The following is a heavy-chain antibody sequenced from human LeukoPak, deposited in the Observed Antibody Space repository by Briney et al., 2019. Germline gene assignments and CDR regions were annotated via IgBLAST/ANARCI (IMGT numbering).Heavy chain of an antibody. CDR3: AREYAVAAEEDYYDY. D-gene: IGHD6-19*01. V-gene: IGHV3-23*01. Sequence: PGGSLRLSCAASGFTLSTYAMSGLCQVPRKGLDWVSAIIGEGGHVTEGGGPTYYADSVKGRFTVSRDNSKNPLYLQMNSLRAEDTAVYYCAREYAVAAEEDYYDYWGQGTLVTVSS. CDR2: IIGEGGHVTEGGGPT. CDR1: GFTLSTYA. J-gene: IGHJ4*02.